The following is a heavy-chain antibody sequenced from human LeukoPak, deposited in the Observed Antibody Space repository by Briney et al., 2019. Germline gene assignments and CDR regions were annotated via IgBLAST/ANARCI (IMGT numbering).Heavy chain of an antibody. CDR2: IYYSGST. V-gene: IGHV4-59*01. J-gene: IGHJ4*02. CDR1: GGSISSYY. D-gene: IGHD2-15*01. Sequence: SETLSLTCTVSGGSISSYYWSWIRQSPGKGLEWIGYIYYSGSTNYNPSLKSRVTISVDTSKNQFSLKLSSVTAADTAVYYCARHGTYCSGGSCYFYFDYWGQGTLVTVSS. CDR3: ARHGTYCSGGSCYFYFDY.